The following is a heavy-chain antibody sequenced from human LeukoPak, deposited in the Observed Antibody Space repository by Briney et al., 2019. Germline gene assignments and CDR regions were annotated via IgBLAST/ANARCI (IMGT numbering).Heavy chain of an antibody. CDR2: ISSSSSYI. CDR3: ARGPTLPDYGDFGGHDAFDI. D-gene: IGHD4-17*01. J-gene: IGHJ3*02. V-gene: IGHV3-21*01. CDR1: GFTFSSYS. Sequence: GGSLRLSCAASGFTFSSYSMNWVRQAPGKGLEWVSSISSSSSYIYYADSVKGRFTISRDNAKNSLYLQMNSLRAEDTAVYYCARGPTLPDYGDFGGHDAFDIWGQGTMVTVSS.